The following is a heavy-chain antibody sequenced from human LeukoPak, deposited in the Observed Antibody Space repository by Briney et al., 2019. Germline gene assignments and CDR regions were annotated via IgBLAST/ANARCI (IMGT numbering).Heavy chain of an antibody. J-gene: IGHJ4*02. D-gene: IGHD6-13*01. CDR2: ISGSGGST. CDR1: GFTFSSYA. Sequence: PGESLRLSCTASGFTFSSYAMSWVRQAPGKGLEWVSAISGSGGSTYYADSVKGRFTISRDNSKNTLYLQMNSLRAEDTAVYYCAKAPSSHGPDRIDYWGQGTLVTVSS. V-gene: IGHV3-23*01. CDR3: AKAPSSHGPDRIDY.